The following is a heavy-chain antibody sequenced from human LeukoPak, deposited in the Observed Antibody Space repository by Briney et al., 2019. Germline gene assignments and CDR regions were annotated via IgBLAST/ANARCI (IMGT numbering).Heavy chain of an antibody. D-gene: IGHD2-15*01. J-gene: IGHJ5*02. V-gene: IGHV1-2*02. Sequence: ASVKVSCKASGYNFTDYYMHWVRQAPGQGLEWMGWINPNSGGTNYAQKFHGRVTMTRDTSIRTVHMELNSLRSDDTAVYYCAATLVAAPLNWFDPWGQGTLVTVSS. CDR2: INPNSGGT. CDR1: GYNFTDYY. CDR3: AATLVAAPLNWFDP.